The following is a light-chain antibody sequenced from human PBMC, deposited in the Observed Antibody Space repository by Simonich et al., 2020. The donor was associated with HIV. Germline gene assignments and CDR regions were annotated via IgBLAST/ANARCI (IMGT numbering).Light chain of an antibody. Sequence: AIQLTQSPSSLSASVGDRVTITCRASQDISSALAWYQQKPGKAPKLLIYDAAILESGVPSRFSGSGSGTDFTLTISSLQPEDFATYYCQQFNSYPYTFGQGTKLEIK. CDR3: QQFNSYPYT. V-gene: IGKV1-13*02. CDR1: QDISSA. CDR2: DAA. J-gene: IGKJ2*01.